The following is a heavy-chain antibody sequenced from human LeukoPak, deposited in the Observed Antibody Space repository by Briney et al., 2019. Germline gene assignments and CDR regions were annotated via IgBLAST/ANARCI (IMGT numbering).Heavy chain of an antibody. V-gene: IGHV1-2*02. CDR2: INPNSGGT. J-gene: IGHJ4*02. D-gene: IGHD5-12*01. Sequence: ASVKVSCKASGYTLTDFAVNWVRQAPGQGLEWMGWINPNSGGTNYAQKFQGRVTMTRDTSISTAYMELSRLRSDDTAVYYCARGSAIVATMSVVYWGQGTLVTVSS. CDR3: ARGSAIVATMSVVY. CDR1: GYTLTDFA.